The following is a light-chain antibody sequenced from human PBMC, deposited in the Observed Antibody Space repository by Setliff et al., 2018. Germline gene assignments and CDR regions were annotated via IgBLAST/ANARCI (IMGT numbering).Light chain of an antibody. Sequence: SYALTQPPSVSVSPGQTARITCSGDALPKQYACWYQQKPGQAPVMVIYKDSERPSGIPERFSGSTSGTTVTLTISGVQAEDEADYYCQSADRTGTYYVFGSGTKVTV. V-gene: IGLV3-25*03. CDR2: KDS. CDR1: ALPKQY. J-gene: IGLJ1*01. CDR3: QSADRTGTYYV.